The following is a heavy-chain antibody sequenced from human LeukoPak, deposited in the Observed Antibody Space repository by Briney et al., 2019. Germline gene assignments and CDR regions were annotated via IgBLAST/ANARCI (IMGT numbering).Heavy chain of an antibody. CDR2: ISPSGGST. CDR3: ARTGIAVAGTQEYYYYYMDV. J-gene: IGHJ6*03. D-gene: IGHD6-19*01. Sequence: GASVKVSCKAFGYTFTSNYMHWVRQAPGQGPEWMGVISPSGGSTTYAQKFQGRVTLTRDMSTSTDYLELSSLRSEDTAVYYCARTGIAVAGTQEYYYYYMDVWGKGTTVTISS. CDR1: GYTFTSNY. V-gene: IGHV1-46*01.